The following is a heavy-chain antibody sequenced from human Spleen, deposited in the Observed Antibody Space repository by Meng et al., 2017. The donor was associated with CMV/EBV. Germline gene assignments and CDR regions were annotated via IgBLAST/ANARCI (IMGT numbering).Heavy chain of an antibody. CDR2: ISSSSTYI. Sequence: GESLKISCAGSGFIFSSYTFNWVRQAPGKGLEWVSSISSSSTYIFYAHSVKGRFTISRDNAKNSLYLQMNSLRGEDTAVYYCARSWGDTAVHADYWGQGILVTVSS. V-gene: IGHV3-21*06. CDR3: ARSWGDTAVHADY. CDR1: GFIFSSYT. D-gene: IGHD5-18*01. J-gene: IGHJ4*02.